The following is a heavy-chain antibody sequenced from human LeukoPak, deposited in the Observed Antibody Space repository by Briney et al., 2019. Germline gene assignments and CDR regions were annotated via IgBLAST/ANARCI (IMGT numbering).Heavy chain of an antibody. D-gene: IGHD2-15*01. CDR3: AKDSGIVVVVAATPYYF. J-gene: IGHJ4*02. V-gene: IGHV3-23*01. CDR1: GFTFSSYA. Sequence: GGSLRLSCAASGFTFSSYAMSWVRQAPGKGPEWVSAISGSGGSTYYADSVKGRFTISRDNSKNTLYLQMNSLRAEDTAVYYCAKDSGIVVVVAATPYYFWGQGTLVTVSS. CDR2: ISGSGGST.